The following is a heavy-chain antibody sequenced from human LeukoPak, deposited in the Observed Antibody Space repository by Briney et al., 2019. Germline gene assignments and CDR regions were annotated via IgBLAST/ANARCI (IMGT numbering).Heavy chain of an antibody. CDR1: GFTFSNAW. CDR2: IKSKTDGGTT. J-gene: IGHJ4*02. CDR3: AKEMRGGWPFDY. V-gene: IGHV3-15*01. Sequence: GGSLRLSCAASGFTFSNAWMSWVRQAPGKGLEWVGRIKSKTDGGTTDYAAPVKGRFTISRDDSKNTLYLQMNSLRADDTAVYYCAKEMRGGWPFDYWGQGTLVTVSS. D-gene: IGHD6-19*01.